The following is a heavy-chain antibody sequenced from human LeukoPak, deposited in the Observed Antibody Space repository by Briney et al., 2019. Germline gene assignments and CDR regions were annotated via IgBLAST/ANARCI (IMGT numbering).Heavy chain of an antibody. V-gene: IGHV4/OR15-8*01. CDR3: AREILGGFNPGAY. J-gene: IGHJ4*02. CDR1: LDSTTSNF. D-gene: IGHD1-14*01. CDR2: IHRSGSP. Sequence: SETLSLTCTVSLDSTTSNFWRWVRQPPGKGLEWIGEIHRSGSPNYNPSLQSRVTISIDRSRNQIVLQLSSVPAADTAVYYCAREILGGFNPGAYWGQGILVTVSS.